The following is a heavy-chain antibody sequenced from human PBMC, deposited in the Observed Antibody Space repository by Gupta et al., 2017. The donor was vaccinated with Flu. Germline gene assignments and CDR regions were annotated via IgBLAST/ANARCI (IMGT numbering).Heavy chain of an antibody. Sequence: EVELVQSGAAVKKPGESLKISCKTSGYRFSNFWIGWVRQVPGKGLEWMGIIYPRDSQTKYSPSLEGRVTISADNSVTTAYLQWSSLKASDTAMYYCVRHFGGYSGYDSALDSWGQGTLVSVSS. CDR1: GYRFSNFW. CDR2: IYPRDSQT. V-gene: IGHV5-51*01. D-gene: IGHD5-12*01. J-gene: IGHJ4*02. CDR3: VRHFGGYSGYDSALDS.